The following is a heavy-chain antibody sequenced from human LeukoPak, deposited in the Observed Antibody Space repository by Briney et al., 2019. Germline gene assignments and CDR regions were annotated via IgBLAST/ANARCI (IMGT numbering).Heavy chain of an antibody. CDR1: GYTFTGYY. CDR2: INPNSGGT. D-gene: IGHD2-2*01. CDR3: ARPQDIVVVGYGMDV. V-gene: IGHV1-2*02. J-gene: IGHJ6*02. Sequence: ASVKVSCKASGYTFTGYYMHWVRQAPGQGLKWMGWINPNSGGTNYAQKFQGRVTMTRDTSISTAYMELSRLRSDDTAVYYCARPQDIVVVGYGMDVWGQGITVTVSS.